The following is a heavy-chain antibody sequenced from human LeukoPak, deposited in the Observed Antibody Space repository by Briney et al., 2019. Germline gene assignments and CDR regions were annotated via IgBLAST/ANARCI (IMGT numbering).Heavy chain of an antibody. Sequence: PGGSLRLSCAASGFTFSSYVMHWVRQAPGKGLEWVSSISSSSSYIYYADSVKGRFTISRDNSKNTLYLQMNSLRAEDTAVYYCAKVRRYYDILTGYQEDAFDIWGQGTMVTVSS. J-gene: IGHJ3*02. V-gene: IGHV3-21*04. CDR2: ISSSSSYI. CDR1: GFTFSSYV. CDR3: AKVRRYYDILTGYQEDAFDI. D-gene: IGHD3-9*01.